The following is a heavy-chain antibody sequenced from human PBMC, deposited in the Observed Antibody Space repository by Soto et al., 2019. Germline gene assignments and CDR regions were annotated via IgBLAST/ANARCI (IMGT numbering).Heavy chain of an antibody. Sequence: EVQLLESGGGFVQPGESLRLSCAASGFTFSLSAMSWVRQAPGRGLEWVSSISGGGGSTEYADSVKGRFTISRDNSKDTLHLQMNRLRAEDTAVYYCAKGPEYDILTGCDYWGQGALVTVSS. CDR3: AKGPEYDILTGCDY. V-gene: IGHV3-23*01. D-gene: IGHD3-9*01. J-gene: IGHJ4*02. CDR1: GFTFSLSA. CDR2: ISGGGGST.